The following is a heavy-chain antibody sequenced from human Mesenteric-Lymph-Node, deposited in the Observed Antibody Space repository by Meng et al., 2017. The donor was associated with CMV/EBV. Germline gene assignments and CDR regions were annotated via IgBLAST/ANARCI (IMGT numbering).Heavy chain of an antibody. Sequence: SCAASEFTFSDYYMSWIRQAPGKGPEWVSYISGSSTTIYYADSVKGRFTISRDNAKKSLNLQMNSLRAEDTAVYYCARAYNVPGWFDPWGQGTLVTVSS. CDR1: EFTFSDYY. D-gene: IGHD1-14*01. J-gene: IGHJ5*02. CDR2: ISGSSTTI. V-gene: IGHV3-11*01. CDR3: ARAYNVPGWFDP.